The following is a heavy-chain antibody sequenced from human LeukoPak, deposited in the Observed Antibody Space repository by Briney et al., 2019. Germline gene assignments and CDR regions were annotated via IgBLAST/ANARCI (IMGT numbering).Heavy chain of an antibody. V-gene: IGHV4-34*01. Sequence: PSETLSLTCAVYGGSFSGYYWSWIRQPPGKGLEWIGEINHSGSTNYNPSLKSRVTISVDKSKNQFSLKLSSVTAADTAVYYCASTAMVSYFDYWGQGTLVTVSS. CDR3: ASTAMVSYFDY. CDR2: INHSGST. D-gene: IGHD5-18*01. J-gene: IGHJ4*02. CDR1: GGSFSGYY.